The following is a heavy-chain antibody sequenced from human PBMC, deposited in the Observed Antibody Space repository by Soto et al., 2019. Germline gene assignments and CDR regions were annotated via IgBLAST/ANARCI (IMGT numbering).Heavy chain of an antibody. D-gene: IGHD5-12*01. J-gene: IGHJ4*02. CDR3: AKDRWLHPDFDY. V-gene: IGHV3-23*01. CDR2: ISGSGGST. Sequence: EVQLLESGGGLVQPGGSLRLSCAASGFTFSSYAMSWVRQAPGKGLEWVSAISGSGGSTYYADSVKGRFTISRDNSKNTLYLQMNSLRAEDTDVYYCAKDRWLHPDFDYWGQGTLVTVSS. CDR1: GFTFSSYA.